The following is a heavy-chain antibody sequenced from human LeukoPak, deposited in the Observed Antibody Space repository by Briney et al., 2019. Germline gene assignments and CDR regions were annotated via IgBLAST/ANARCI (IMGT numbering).Heavy chain of an antibody. CDR3: ATLSSSVP. D-gene: IGHD6-13*01. Sequence: ASVKVSCKASGYTFTSYGISWVRQAPGQGLEWMGWISAYNGNTNYAQKFQGRVTTTRDTSISTAYMELSRLRSEDTAMYYCATLSSSVPWGQGTLVTVSS. V-gene: IGHV1-18*01. CDR2: ISAYNGNT. J-gene: IGHJ5*02. CDR1: GYTFTSYG.